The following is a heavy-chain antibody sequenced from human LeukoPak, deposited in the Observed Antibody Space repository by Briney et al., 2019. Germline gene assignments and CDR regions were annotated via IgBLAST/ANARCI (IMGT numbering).Heavy chain of an antibody. V-gene: IGHV3-74*01. Sequence: GGSLRLSCAASGFTFSYYWMHWVRQAPGKGLVWVSRISGEGSSTSYADSVKGQFTISRDNAKNTVYLQMNSLRAEDTAVFYCARGTYSYESSGYSGLYYFDYWGQGALVTVSS. CDR1: GFTFSYYW. D-gene: IGHD3-22*01. CDR2: ISGEGSST. CDR3: ARGTYSYESSGYSGLYYFDY. J-gene: IGHJ4*02.